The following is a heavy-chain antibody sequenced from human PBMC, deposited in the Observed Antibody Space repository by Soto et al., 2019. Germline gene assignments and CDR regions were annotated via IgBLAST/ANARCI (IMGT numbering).Heavy chain of an antibody. CDR3: ATAPKNYYESSGPAAFDD. J-gene: IGHJ5*02. D-gene: IGHD3-22*01. V-gene: IGHV1-69*13. CDR1: GDTFSNYA. CDR2: IIPIFGTA. Sequence: SVKVSCKASGDTFSNYAISWVLQAPGQGLEWMGRIIPIFGTANYAQKLQGRVTITADESTSTAYMELSSLRSDDTAVYYCATAPKNYYESSGPAAFDDWGQGTLVTVSS.